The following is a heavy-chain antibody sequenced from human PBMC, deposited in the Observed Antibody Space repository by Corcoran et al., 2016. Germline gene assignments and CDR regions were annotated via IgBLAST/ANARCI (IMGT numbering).Heavy chain of an antibody. D-gene: IGHD6-6*01. V-gene: IGHV3-23*04. CDR1: GFTFTNYA. CDR3: ANKAIAARPPMV. J-gene: IGHJ4*02. Sequence: EVQLVESGGGLVQPGGSLRLSCAASGFTFTNYAMSWVRQTPGKGLEWVSGITSGGSSTYYADSVKGRFTISRDNSNNMLYLQMNSLRAEDTAIYYCANKAIAARPPMVWGQGTLVTVSS. CDR2: ITSGGSST.